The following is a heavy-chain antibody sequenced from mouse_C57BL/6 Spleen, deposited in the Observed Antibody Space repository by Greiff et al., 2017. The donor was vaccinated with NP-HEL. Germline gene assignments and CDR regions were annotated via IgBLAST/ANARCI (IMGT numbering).Heavy chain of an antibody. CDR1: GCAFTNYL. Sequence: VQLQQSGAELVRPGTSVKVSCKASGCAFTNYLIEWVKQRPGQGLEWIGVINPGSGGTNYNEKFKGKATLTADKSSSTAYMQLSSLTSEDSAVYFCARRTGFYAMDYWGQGTSVTVSS. CDR2: INPGSGGT. CDR3: ARRTGFYAMDY. D-gene: IGHD4-1*01. J-gene: IGHJ4*01. V-gene: IGHV1-54*01.